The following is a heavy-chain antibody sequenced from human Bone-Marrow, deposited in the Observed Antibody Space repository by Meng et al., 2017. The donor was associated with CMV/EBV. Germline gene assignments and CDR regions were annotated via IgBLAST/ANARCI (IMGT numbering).Heavy chain of an antibody. Sequence: SVKVSRKASGGTFRSYAINWVRQAPGQGLEWMGGIIPIFGTANYAQKFQGRVTITTDESTSTAYMKLSSLRSEDTAVYYCARAGPCSSTSCYPPRYYGMDVWGQGTTVTVSS. D-gene: IGHD2-2*01. CDR2: IIPIFGTA. CDR3: ARAGPCSSTSCYPPRYYGMDV. V-gene: IGHV1-69*05. J-gene: IGHJ6*02. CDR1: GGTFRSYA.